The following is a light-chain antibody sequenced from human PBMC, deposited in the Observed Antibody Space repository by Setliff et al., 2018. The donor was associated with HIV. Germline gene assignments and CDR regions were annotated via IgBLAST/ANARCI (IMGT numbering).Light chain of an antibody. CDR2: ENN. Sequence: QSVLTQLPSVSAAPGQKVTISCSGSKSNIGDNFVSWYQKLPGTAPKLLIYENNKRPSGIPDRFSGSKSGTSATLDITGLQTGDEADYYCGTWDSRLSANWVFGGGTKVTVL. CDR1: KSNIGDNF. J-gene: IGLJ3*02. V-gene: IGLV1-51*02. CDR3: GTWDSRLSANWV.